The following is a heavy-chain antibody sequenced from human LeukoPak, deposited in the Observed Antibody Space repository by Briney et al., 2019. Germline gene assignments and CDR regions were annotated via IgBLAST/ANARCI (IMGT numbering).Heavy chain of an antibody. CDR3: ARYDFNKYFDY. V-gene: IGHV4-61*05. CDR2: IYYSGST. D-gene: IGHD3-3*01. Sequence: SETLSLTCTVSGGSISSSSYYWGWIRQPPGKGLEWIGYIYYSGSTNYNPSLKSRVTMSVDTSKNQFSLKLTSVTAADTAVYYCARYDFNKYFDYWGQGILVTVSS. J-gene: IGHJ4*02. CDR1: GGSISSSSYY.